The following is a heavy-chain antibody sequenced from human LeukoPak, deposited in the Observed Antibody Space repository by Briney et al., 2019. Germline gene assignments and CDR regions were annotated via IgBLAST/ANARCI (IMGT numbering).Heavy chain of an antibody. J-gene: IGHJ5*02. CDR3: ARGYCSGGSCYSGNWFDP. D-gene: IGHD2-15*01. Sequence: SETLSLTCTVPGVSISSYYWSWIRQPPGKGLEWIGYIYYSGSTNYNPSLKSRVTISVDTSKNQFSLKLSSVTAADTAVYYCARGYCSGGSCYSGNWFDPWGQGTLVTVSS. CDR2: IYYSGST. CDR1: GVSISSYY. V-gene: IGHV4-59*01.